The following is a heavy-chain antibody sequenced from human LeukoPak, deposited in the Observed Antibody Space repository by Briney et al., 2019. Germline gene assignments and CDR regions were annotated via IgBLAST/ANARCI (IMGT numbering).Heavy chain of an antibody. D-gene: IGHD3-22*01. V-gene: IGHV3-30*18. J-gene: IGHJ6*03. CDR1: GYTFTSYY. Sequence: SCKASGYTFTSYYMHWVRQAPGKGLEWVAVISYDGSNKYYADSVKGRFTISRDNSKNTLYLQMNSLRAEDTAVYYCAKDGGYYSYYYYYMDVWGKGTTVTVSS. CDR2: ISYDGSNK. CDR3: AKDGGYYSYYYYYMDV.